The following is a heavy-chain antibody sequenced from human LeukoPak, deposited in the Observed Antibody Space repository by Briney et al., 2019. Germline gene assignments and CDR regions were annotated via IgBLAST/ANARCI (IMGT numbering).Heavy chain of an antibody. J-gene: IGHJ5*02. D-gene: IGHD3-9*01. CDR2: INPNSGGT. V-gene: IGHV1-2*02. Sequence: ASVKDSCKASGYTFTGYYMHWVRQAPGQGLEWMGWINPNSGGTNYAQKFQGRVTMTRDTSISTAYMELSRLRSDDTAVYYCARARLLRYFDWLSINWFDPWGQGTLVTVSS. CDR1: GYTFTGYY. CDR3: ARARLLRYFDWLSINWFDP.